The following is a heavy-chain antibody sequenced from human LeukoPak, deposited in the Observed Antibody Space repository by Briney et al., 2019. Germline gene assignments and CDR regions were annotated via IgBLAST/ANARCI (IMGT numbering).Heavy chain of an antibody. CDR3: ARDCGELGPLLVGLDP. V-gene: IGHV4-38-2*02. CDR1: GYSISSGYF. Sequence: SETLFLTCTVSGYSISSGYFWGWIRPPPGKGLEWIGCIYRDGNTYYNPSLKSRDTISVDTSKNQFSLKLSSVTAADTAVYYCARDCGELGPLLVGLDPWGQGTLVTVSS. J-gene: IGHJ5*02. CDR2: IYRDGNT. D-gene: IGHD2-21*01.